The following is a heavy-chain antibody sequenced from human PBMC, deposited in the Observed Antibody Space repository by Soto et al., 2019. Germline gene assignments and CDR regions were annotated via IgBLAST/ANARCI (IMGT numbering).Heavy chain of an antibody. CDR2: ISYDGSNK. V-gene: IGHV3-30*04. J-gene: IGHJ2*01. Sequence: GGSLRLSCAASGFTFSSYAMHWVRQAPGKGLEWVAVISYDGSNKYYADSVKGRFTISRDNSKNTLYLQMNSLRAEDTAVYYCARGPDIVVVVAAVITVVEVDWYFDLWGRGTLVTVSS. D-gene: IGHD2-15*01. CDR3: ARGPDIVVVVAAVITVVEVDWYFDL. CDR1: GFTFSSYA.